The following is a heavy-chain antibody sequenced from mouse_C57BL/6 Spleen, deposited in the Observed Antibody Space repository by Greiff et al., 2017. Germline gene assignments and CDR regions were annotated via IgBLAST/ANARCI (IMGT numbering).Heavy chain of an antibody. V-gene: IGHV1-69*01. CDR2: IDPSDSYT. Sequence: VQLQQPGAELVMPGASVKLSCKASGYTFTSYWMHWVKLRPGQGLEWIGEIDPSDSYTNYNQKFKGKSTLTVDKSSSTAYMQLSSLTSEDSAVYYCARGHSSGYPDYWGQGTTLTVSS. D-gene: IGHD3-2*02. J-gene: IGHJ2*01. CDR1: GYTFTSYW. CDR3: ARGHSSGYPDY.